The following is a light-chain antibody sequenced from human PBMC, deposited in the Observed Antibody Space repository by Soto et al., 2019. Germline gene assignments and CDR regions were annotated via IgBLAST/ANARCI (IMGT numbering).Light chain of an antibody. Sequence: DIRMTQSPCSLSASVVDRVTITCRASQSISSYLNWYQQKPGKAPKLLIYAASSLQSGVPSRFSGSGSGTDFTLTISSLQPEDFATYYCQQSYSTLTFGGGTKVEIK. CDR1: QSISSY. V-gene: IGKV1-39*01. J-gene: IGKJ4*01. CDR3: QQSYSTLT. CDR2: AAS.